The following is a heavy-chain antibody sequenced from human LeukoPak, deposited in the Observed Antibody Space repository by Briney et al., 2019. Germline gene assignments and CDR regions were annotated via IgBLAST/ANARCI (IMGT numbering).Heavy chain of an antibody. Sequence: GGSLRLSCAASGFTFSSYGMHWVRQAPGKGLEWVAVISYDGSNKYYADSVKGRFTISRDNSKNTLYLQMNNLRAEDTAVYYCARDGDTAVRGVNFDYWGQGTLVTVSS. CDR1: GFTFSSYG. CDR2: ISYDGSNK. J-gene: IGHJ4*02. D-gene: IGHD3-10*01. CDR3: ARDGDTAVRGVNFDY. V-gene: IGHV3-30*03.